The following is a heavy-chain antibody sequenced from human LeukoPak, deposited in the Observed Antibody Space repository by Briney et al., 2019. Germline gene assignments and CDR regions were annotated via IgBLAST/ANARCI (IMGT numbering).Heavy chain of an antibody. D-gene: IGHD2-2*01. J-gene: IGHJ4*02. Sequence: GGSLRLSCAASGFTFSSYAMSWVRQAPGKGLEWVSAISGSGGSTYCADSVKGRFTISRDNSKNTLYLQMNSLRAEDTAVYYCAKHGDIVVVPVYDYWGQGTLVTVSS. CDR1: GFTFSSYA. CDR2: ISGSGGST. CDR3: AKHGDIVVVPVYDY. V-gene: IGHV3-23*01.